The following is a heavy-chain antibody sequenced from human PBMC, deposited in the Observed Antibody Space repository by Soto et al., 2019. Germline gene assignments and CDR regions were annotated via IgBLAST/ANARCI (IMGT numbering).Heavy chain of an antibody. J-gene: IGHJ4*02. CDR1: GFTFRSDG. Sequence: EVQLLESGGGLVPPGGSLRLSCAASGFTFRSDGMSWVRQAPGKGLEWVSGISGSGGYTYYADSVKGWFTISRDNSKNTLYLQMNSLRAEDTAVYYCAKESGGIGGSFDYWGQGTLVTVSS. V-gene: IGHV3-23*01. CDR2: ISGSGGYT. CDR3: AKESGGIGGSFDY. D-gene: IGHD2-15*01.